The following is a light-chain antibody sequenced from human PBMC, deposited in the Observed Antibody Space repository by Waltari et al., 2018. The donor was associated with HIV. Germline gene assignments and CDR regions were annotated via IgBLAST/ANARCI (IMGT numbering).Light chain of an antibody. CDR2: RND. J-gene: IGLJ3*02. CDR3: SSWDIALNAWV. V-gene: IGLV10-54*01. Sequence: QSGPTQPPSVSKTLRQTATIACSRYSNNIGRPAPAWFQHHHGHPPKLLSYRNDDRPSGVSGKFSASRSGDTAYLSISSLQSEDEADYYCSSWDIALNAWVFGGGTKLTVL. CDR1: SNNIGRPA.